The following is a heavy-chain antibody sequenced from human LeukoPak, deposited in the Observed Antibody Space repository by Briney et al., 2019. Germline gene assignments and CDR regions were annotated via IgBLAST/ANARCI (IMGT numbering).Heavy chain of an antibody. V-gene: IGHV4-59*08. CDR2: IYYSGST. CDR1: GGSISSYY. CDR3: ARVQQWLDMGIGY. Sequence: KPSETLSLTCTVSGGSISSYYWSWIRQPPGKGLEWIGYIYYSGSTNYNPSLKSRVTISVDTSKNQFSLKLSSVTAADTAVYYCARVQQWLDMGIGYWGQGILVTVSS. D-gene: IGHD6-19*01. J-gene: IGHJ4*02.